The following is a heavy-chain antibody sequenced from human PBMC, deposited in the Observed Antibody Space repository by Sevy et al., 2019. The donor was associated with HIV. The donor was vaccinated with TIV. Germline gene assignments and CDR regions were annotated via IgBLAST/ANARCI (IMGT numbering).Heavy chain of an antibody. CDR3: AKDKAMIVEAYFDY. Sequence: GGSQRLSCAASGFTFSSYAMSWVRQAPGKGLEWVSAISGSGGSTYYADSVKGRFTISRDNSKNTLYLQMNSLRAEDTAVYYCAKDKAMIVEAYFDYWGQGTLVTVSS. J-gene: IGHJ4*02. CDR2: ISGSGGST. CDR1: GFTFSSYA. D-gene: IGHD3-22*01. V-gene: IGHV3-23*01.